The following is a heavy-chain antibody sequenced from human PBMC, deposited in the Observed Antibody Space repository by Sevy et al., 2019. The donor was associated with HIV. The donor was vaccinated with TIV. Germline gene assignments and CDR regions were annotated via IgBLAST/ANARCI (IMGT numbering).Heavy chain of an antibody. CDR3: ARHRGDYALYYFDY. V-gene: IGHV4-39*01. Sequence: SETLSLTCTVSGGSISSSSYYWGWIRQPPGKGLEWIGSIYYSGSTYYNPSLKSRVTTSVDTSKNQFSLKLSSVTAADTAVYYCARHRGDYALYYFDYWGQGTLVTVSS. D-gene: IGHD4-17*01. J-gene: IGHJ4*02. CDR2: IYYSGST. CDR1: GGSISSSSYY.